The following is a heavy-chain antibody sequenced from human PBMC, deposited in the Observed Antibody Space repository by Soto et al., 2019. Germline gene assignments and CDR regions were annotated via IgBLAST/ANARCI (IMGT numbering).Heavy chain of an antibody. D-gene: IGHD3-16*02. CDR3: AAGPQVLKYRYFDY. CDR1: EFTFSRSA. CDR2: IVVGSGNT. Sequence: GASVKVSCKASEFTFSRSAVQWVRQARGQRLEWIGWIVVGSGNTNYAQKLQERVTITRDTSTRTAYMELSSLRSDDTAMYYCAAGPQVLKYRYFDYWGQGTLVTVSS. J-gene: IGHJ4*02. V-gene: IGHV1-58*01.